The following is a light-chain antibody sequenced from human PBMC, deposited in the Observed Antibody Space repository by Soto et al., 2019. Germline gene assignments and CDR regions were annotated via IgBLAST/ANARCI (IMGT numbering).Light chain of an antibody. J-gene: IGKJ1*01. Sequence: EIVLTQSPGTRSLSPGERATLSCRASQSVSSTYLAWYQQKPGQAPRLLIYGASSRATGIPDRFSGSGSATDFTLTISRLEPEDFAVYYCQYYGSSPSTFGQGTKVDIK. CDR1: QSVSSTY. CDR2: GAS. CDR3: QYYGSSPST. V-gene: IGKV3-20*01.